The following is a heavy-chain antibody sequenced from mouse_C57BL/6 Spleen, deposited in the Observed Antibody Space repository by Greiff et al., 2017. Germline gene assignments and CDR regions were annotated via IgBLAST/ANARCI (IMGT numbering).Heavy chain of an antibody. Sequence: EVKLVESEGGLVQPGSSMKLSCTASGFTFSDYYMAWVRQGPEKGLEWVANINYDGSSTYYLDALKSRFIISRDNAKNILYLQMSSLKSEDTAAYYCAREGELGLLFDYWGQGTTLTVSS. CDR2: INYDGSST. J-gene: IGHJ2*01. V-gene: IGHV5-16*01. D-gene: IGHD4-1*01. CDR1: GFTFSDYY. CDR3: AREGELGLLFDY.